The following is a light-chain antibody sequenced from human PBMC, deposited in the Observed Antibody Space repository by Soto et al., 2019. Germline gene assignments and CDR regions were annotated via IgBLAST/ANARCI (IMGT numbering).Light chain of an antibody. J-gene: IGLJ1*01. V-gene: IGLV2-14*01. CDR3: SSYTSSSTYV. Sequence: HSVLTQPRSVSGSRGQSITISCTGTSSDVGGYNYVSWYQQHPGKAPKLMIYDVSNRPSGVSNRFSGSKSGNTASLTISGLQAEDEADYYCSSYTSSSTYVFGTGTKVTVL. CDR2: DVS. CDR1: SSDVGGYNY.